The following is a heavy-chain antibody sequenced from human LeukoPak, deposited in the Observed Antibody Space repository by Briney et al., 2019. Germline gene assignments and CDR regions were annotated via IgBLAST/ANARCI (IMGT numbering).Heavy chain of an antibody. CDR3: ARADWYYDSSGKNHDAFDI. CDR2: INPNSGGT. Sequence: ASVKVSCKASGYTFTCYYMHWVRQAPGQGLEGMGWINPNSGGTNYAQKFQGRVTMTRDTSISTAYMELSRLRSDDTAVYYCARADWYYDSSGKNHDAFDIWGQGTMVTVSS. V-gene: IGHV1-2*02. J-gene: IGHJ3*02. D-gene: IGHD3-22*01. CDR1: GYTFTCYY.